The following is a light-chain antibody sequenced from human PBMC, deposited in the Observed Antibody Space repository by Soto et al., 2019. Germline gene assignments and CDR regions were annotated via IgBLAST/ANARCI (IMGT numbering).Light chain of an antibody. V-gene: IGKV3-15*01. CDR2: GAS. Sequence: EIVMTQTPATLSVSPGERATLSCRASQSVSSILAWYQQKPGQAPRIFIYGASTRATGIPARFSGSGSGTEFTLTISSLQSEDFAVYYCQPYNNWPPLTFGGGTKVEIK. CDR3: QPYNNWPPLT. J-gene: IGKJ4*01. CDR1: QSVSSI.